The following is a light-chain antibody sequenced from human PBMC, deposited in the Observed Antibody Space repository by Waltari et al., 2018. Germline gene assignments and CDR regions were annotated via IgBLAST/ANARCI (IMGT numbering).Light chain of an antibody. J-gene: IGKJ5*01. CDR1: QRVDRY. CDR3: QQRLNWPPVT. CDR2: DTF. V-gene: IGKV3-11*01. Sequence: EVVLTQSPATLSLSPGERATLSCRASQRVDRYLAWYQQKPGQAPRLLIYDTFFRATGIPARFSGSGSGTDFTLTISSLEPEDFAVYYCQQRLNWPPVTFGKGTRLEIK.